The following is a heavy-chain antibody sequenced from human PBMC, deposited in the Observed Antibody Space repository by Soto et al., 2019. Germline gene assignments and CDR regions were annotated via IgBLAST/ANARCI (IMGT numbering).Heavy chain of an antibody. D-gene: IGHD6-19*01. CDR3: AKYSSDWDEDY. CDR1: GFTFSSYA. CDR2: ISGSGDT. V-gene: IGHV3-23*01. J-gene: IGHJ4*02. Sequence: EVQLLESGGGLVQPGGSLRLSCAASGFTFSSYAMTWVRQAPGEGLQWVSSISGSGDTYYADSVKGRFTISRDNSKNTLTLQMNSLRAEDTAIYYCAKYSSDWDEDYCGQGTLVTVSS.